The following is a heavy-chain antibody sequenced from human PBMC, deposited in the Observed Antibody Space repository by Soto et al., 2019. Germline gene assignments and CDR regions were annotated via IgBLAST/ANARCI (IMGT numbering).Heavy chain of an antibody. Sequence: PGGSLRLSCAASGFTYSNYWMHWVRQAPGKGLVWVSHIYSGGSTYYADSVKGRFTISRDNSKNTLYLQMNSLRAEDTAVYYCARDRVESGYPEYFQHWGQGTLITVSS. J-gene: IGHJ1*01. CDR3: ARDRVESGYPEYFQH. D-gene: IGHD3-22*01. V-gene: IGHV3-53*01. CDR1: GFTYSNYW. CDR2: IYSGGST.